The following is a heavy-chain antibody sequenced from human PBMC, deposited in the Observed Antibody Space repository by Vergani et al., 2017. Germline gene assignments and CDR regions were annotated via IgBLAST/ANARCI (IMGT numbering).Heavy chain of an antibody. V-gene: IGHV3-23*04. J-gene: IGHJ4*02. CDR2: VSGISATP. Sequence: EVDLVDSGGGLAQPGGSLRLSSVASVSSFPGYAMSWVRQAPGTGLEWVSSVSGISATPYYADSVKGRFIISRDNSKNTLHLKMNSLRADDTAVYYCTRDSRGYTGYFFDYWGQGTMATVSS. D-gene: IGHD3-9*01. CDR3: TRDSRGYTGYFFDY. CDR1: VSSFPGYA.